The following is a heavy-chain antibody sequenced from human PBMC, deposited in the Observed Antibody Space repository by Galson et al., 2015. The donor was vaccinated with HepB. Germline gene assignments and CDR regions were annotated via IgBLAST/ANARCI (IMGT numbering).Heavy chain of an antibody. V-gene: IGHV1-18*04. D-gene: IGHD4/OR15-4a*01. CDR2: ISAYGGNT. J-gene: IGHJ4*02. CDR1: GYTFTING. Sequence: SVKVSCKASGYTFTINGISWVRQTPRQGLEWLGWISAYGGNTKYAQKYQGRITLTRDTSTSTAYMELRSLRSDDTAVYYCAGDRDYRFDYWGQGTLVTVSS. CDR3: AGDRDYRFDY.